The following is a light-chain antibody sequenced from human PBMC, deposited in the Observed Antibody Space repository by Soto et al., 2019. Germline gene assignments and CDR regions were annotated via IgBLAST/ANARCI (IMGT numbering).Light chain of an antibody. CDR2: GAS. CDR1: QSFSSSF. V-gene: IGKV3-20*01. Sequence: EIVLTQSPDTLSLSPGERATLSCRASQSFSSSFIAWYQQKPGQAPRLLVYGASSRATGIPDRFSGSGSGTDFTITISRLEPEDVAVYYCQQHGNSPWTFGQGTKVEAK. J-gene: IGKJ1*01. CDR3: QQHGNSPWT.